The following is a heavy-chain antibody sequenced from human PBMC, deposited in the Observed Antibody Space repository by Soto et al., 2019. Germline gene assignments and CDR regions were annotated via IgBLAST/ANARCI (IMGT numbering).Heavy chain of an antibody. Sequence: EVQLVESGGGLVQPGGSLRLSCAASGFTFSSYWMHWVRQAPGKGLVWVSRINSDGSSTSYADSVKGRFTISRDNAKNTLHLQMNSLRAEDTAVYYCARGARYCSGGSCYYYYYMDVWGKGTTVTVSS. D-gene: IGHD2-15*01. J-gene: IGHJ6*03. V-gene: IGHV3-74*01. CDR2: INSDGSST. CDR1: GFTFSSYW. CDR3: ARGARYCSGGSCYYYYYMDV.